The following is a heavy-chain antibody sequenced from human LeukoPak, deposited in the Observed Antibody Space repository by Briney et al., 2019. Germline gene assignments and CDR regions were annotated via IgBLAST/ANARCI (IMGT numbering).Heavy chain of an antibody. Sequence: GGSLRLSCAASGFTISSYAMSWVRQAPGMGLEWVSSIGSSGDITYYADSVKGRFTISRDNSKNTLYLQMNSLRAEDTAVYYCAKDGFVPPPHSRRSGRPYYYDDWGQGTLVTVSS. V-gene: IGHV3-23*01. CDR3: AKDGFVPPPHSRRSGRPYYYDD. J-gene: IGHJ4*02. CDR2: IGSSGDIT. CDR1: GFTISSYA. D-gene: IGHD1-26*01.